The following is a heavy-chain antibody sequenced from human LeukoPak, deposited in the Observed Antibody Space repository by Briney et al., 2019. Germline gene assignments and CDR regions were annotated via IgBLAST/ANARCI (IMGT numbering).Heavy chain of an antibody. D-gene: IGHD6-13*01. J-gene: IGHJ4*02. Sequence: QSGGSLRLSCASSGFTFSSYGMHWVRQAPGKGLEWVAVISYDGSDKYYADSVKGRFTISRDNSKNTLYLQMNSLRAEDTAVYYCAKDRSIAAAGTSDFSGDWGQGTLVTVSS. CDR3: AKDRSIAAAGTSDFSGD. CDR2: ISYDGSDK. V-gene: IGHV3-30*18. CDR1: GFTFSSYG.